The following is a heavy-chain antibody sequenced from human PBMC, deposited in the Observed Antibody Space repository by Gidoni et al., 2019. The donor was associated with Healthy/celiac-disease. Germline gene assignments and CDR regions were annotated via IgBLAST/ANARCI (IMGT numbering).Heavy chain of an antibody. J-gene: IGHJ6*02. V-gene: IGHV4-61*01. CDR2: IYYSGST. D-gene: IGHD5-12*01. CDR3: ARNSGYDNYYYYGMDV. CDR1: GGSVSSGSYY. Sequence: QPSETLSLTCTVSGGSVSSGSYYWSWIRQPPGKGLEWIGYIYYSGSTNYNPSLKSRVTITVDTSKNQFSLKLSSVTAADTAVYYCARNSGYDNYYYYGMDVWGQGTTVTVSS.